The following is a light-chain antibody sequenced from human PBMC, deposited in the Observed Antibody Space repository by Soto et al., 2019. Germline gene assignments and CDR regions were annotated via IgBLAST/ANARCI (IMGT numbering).Light chain of an antibody. J-gene: IGKJ1*01. V-gene: IGKV3-11*01. CDR3: QQRSNWPRT. CDR1: QNISSS. Sequence: IVLTQSPATLSLSPGNRATLSCRASQNISSSLIWYQQKPGQSPRVLIYDVSNRATGIPTRFSGSGSGTDFTLTISSLEPEDFAVYYCQQRSNWPRTFGQGTKVEIK. CDR2: DVS.